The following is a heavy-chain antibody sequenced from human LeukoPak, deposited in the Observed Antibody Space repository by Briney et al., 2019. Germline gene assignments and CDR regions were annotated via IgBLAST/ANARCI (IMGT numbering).Heavy chain of an antibody. V-gene: IGHV3-7*01. D-gene: IGHD2-15*01. CDR3: AGGSGFLITS. Sequence: GGSLRLSCAASGFTFRSYWMNWVRQAPGKGLEWLAIIKQDGSGKYYMGSVEGRFTISRDNAKNSLHLQMNSLRAEDTAVYYCAGGSGFLITSWGQGTLVTVSS. J-gene: IGHJ5*02. CDR2: IKQDGSGK. CDR1: GFTFRSYW.